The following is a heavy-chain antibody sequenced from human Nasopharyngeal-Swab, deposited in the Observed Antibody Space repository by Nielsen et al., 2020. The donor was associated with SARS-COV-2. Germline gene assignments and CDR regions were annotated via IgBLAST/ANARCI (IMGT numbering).Heavy chain of an antibody. V-gene: IGHV3-33*06. J-gene: IGHJ4*02. CDR2: IWYDASKK. CDR3: AKGYDLWGGLDY. CDR1: GFTFSNYG. D-gene: IGHD3-3*01. Sequence: GGSLRLSCAASGFTFSNYGMHWVRQAPDKGLEWVAVIWYDASKKYYADSVKGRFTISRDNSKNTLYLQMNSLRAEDTDVYYCAKGYDLWGGLDYWGQGTLVTVSS.